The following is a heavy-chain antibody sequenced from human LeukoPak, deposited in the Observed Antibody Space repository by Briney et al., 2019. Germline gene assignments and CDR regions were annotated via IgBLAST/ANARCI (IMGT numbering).Heavy chain of an antibody. CDR1: GGSFSGYY. V-gene: IGHV4-34*01. J-gene: IGHJ3*02. Sequence: SETLSLTCAVYGGSFSGYYWSWIRQPPGKGLEWIGEINHSGSTNYNPSLKSRVTISVDTSKNQFSLKLSSVTAADTAVYYCARDSAKGSGGDAFDIWGQGTMVTVSS. CDR3: ARDSAKGSGGDAFDI. D-gene: IGHD3-10*01. CDR2: INHSGST.